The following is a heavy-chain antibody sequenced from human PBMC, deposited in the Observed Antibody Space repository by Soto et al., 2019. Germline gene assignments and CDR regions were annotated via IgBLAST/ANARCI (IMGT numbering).Heavy chain of an antibody. CDR2: ISGYNGKT. CDR3: AREGDVPYYYYGMDI. J-gene: IGHJ6*02. CDR1: GYTFSSNG. D-gene: IGHD2-21*02. V-gene: IGHV1-18*01. Sequence: QGQLVQSGGEVKKPGASVKVSGKASGYTFSSNGISWVQQAPGQGLEWMGWISGYNGKTNYAQKVQDRVTMTTDTSTSTVYMELRSLRSDDTAVYYCAREGDVPYYYYGMDIWGQGTTVTVSS.